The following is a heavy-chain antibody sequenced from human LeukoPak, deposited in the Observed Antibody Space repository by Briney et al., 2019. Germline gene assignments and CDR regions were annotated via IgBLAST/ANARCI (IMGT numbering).Heavy chain of an antibody. D-gene: IGHD3-22*01. V-gene: IGHV3-30-3*01. CDR2: ISYDGSNK. CDR1: GFTFSSYA. J-gene: IGHJ4*02. Sequence: PGGSLRLSCAASGFTFSSYAMHWVRQAPGKGLEWVAVISYDGSNKYYADSVKGRFTISRDNSKNTLYLQMNSLRAEDTAVYYCARANPYYYDSSGYYFQWGQGTLVTVSS. CDR3: ARANPYYYDSSGYYFQ.